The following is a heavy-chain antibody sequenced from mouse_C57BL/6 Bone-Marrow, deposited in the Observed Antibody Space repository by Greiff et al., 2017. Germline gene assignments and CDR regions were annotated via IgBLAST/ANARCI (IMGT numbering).Heavy chain of an antibody. V-gene: IGHV5-17*01. J-gene: IGHJ1*03. CDR2: ISSGSSTI. CDR1: GFTFSDYG. D-gene: IGHD1-1*01. CDR3: ARPDTTVVRHWYFDV. Sequence: EVKLVESGGGLVKPGGSLKLSCAASGFTFSDYGMHWVRQAPEKGLEWVAYISSGSSTIYYADTVKGRFTISRDNAKNTLFLQMTSLRSEDTAMYYCARPDTTVVRHWYFDVWGTGTTVTVSS.